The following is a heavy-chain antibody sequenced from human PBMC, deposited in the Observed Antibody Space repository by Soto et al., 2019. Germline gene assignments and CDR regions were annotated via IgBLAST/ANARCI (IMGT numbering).Heavy chain of an antibody. V-gene: IGHV3-74*01. J-gene: IGHJ4*02. CDR1: GITLSSYW. CDR2: INGDGSST. Sequence: EVQLEESGGVLVQPGGSLRLSCVASGITLSSYWMHWVRQAPGKGLVWVSRINGDGSSTSYADSVRGRFTISRDNAKNALYLQMNNLRYKYTAVYYCARGDLSGIPVPDTAYWGQGTLVTVSS. CDR3: ARGDLSGIPVPDTAY. D-gene: IGHD6-19*01.